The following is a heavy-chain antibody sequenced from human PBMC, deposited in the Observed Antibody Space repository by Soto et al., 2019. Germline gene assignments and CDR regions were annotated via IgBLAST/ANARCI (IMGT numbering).Heavy chain of an antibody. CDR2: ISAYNGNK. CDR3: VRVYCSGTSCYEEWFDP. CDR1: GYTVTSYA. D-gene: IGHD2-2*01. Sequence: SVKASYKASGYTVTSYAFSWVRQTPGQGLEWMGWISAYNGNKIYAQKLQGRVTMTTDTSMSTAYMELRSLRSDEPAVYYCVRVYCSGTSCYEEWFDPWGQGTLVTVSS. J-gene: IGHJ5*02. V-gene: IGHV1-18*01.